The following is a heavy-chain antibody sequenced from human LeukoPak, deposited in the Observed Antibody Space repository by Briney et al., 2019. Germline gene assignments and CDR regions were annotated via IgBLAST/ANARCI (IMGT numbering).Heavy chain of an antibody. J-gene: IGHJ5*02. D-gene: IGHD3-16*02. V-gene: IGHV4-59*08. Sequence: SEALSLTCTVSGGSITGFYWGWIRQPPGKGLEWVGYIFSSGNTKYNSANAKYNPSLRSRLSISVDPSKSQFSLELTSVTAADTALYYCAKIVTGAVALDPWGQGILVTVSP. CDR1: GGSITGFY. CDR3: AKIVTGAVALDP. CDR2: IFSSGNTKYNSANA.